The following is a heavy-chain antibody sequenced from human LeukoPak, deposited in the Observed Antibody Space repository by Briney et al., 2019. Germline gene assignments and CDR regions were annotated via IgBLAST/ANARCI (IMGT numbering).Heavy chain of an antibody. CDR2: INHSGST. Sequence: PSETLSLTCAVYGGSFSGYYWSWIRQPPGKGLEWIGEINHSGSTNYNPSLKSRVTISVDTSKNQFSLKLSSVTAADTAVYYCARARLDIVVVIAHYRYFDLWGRGTLVTVSS. J-gene: IGHJ2*01. CDR3: ARARLDIVVVIAHYRYFDL. V-gene: IGHV4-34*01. CDR1: GGSFSGYY. D-gene: IGHD2-21*01.